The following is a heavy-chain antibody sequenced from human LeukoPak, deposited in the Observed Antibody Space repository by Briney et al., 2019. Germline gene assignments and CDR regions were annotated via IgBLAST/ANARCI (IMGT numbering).Heavy chain of an antibody. CDR2: VSLSGLT. V-gene: IGHV4-4*02. CDR1: GGSITSTNW. Sequence: PSETPSLTCGVSGGSITSTNWWSWVRQPPGQGLEWIGEVSLSGLTNYNPSLSSRVIMALDTSKNHLSLHLTSVTAADTAVYYCSRENGAFSPFGYWGQGSLVTVLS. J-gene: IGHJ4*02. D-gene: IGHD2-8*01. CDR3: SRENGAFSPFGY.